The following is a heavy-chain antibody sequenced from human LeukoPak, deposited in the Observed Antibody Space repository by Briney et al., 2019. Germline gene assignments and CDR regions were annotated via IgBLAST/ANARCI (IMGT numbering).Heavy chain of an antibody. CDR2: ISWNSGSI. CDR3: AKGDGTDTAWVGVAFDI. J-gene: IGHJ3*02. Sequence: PGGSLRLSCAASGFTFDDYAMHWVRQAPGKGLEWVSGISWNSGSIGYADSVKGRFTISRDNAKNSLYLQMNSLRAEDMALYYCAKGDGTDTAWVGVAFDIWGQGTMVTVSS. V-gene: IGHV3-9*03. CDR1: GFTFDDYA. D-gene: IGHD5-18*01.